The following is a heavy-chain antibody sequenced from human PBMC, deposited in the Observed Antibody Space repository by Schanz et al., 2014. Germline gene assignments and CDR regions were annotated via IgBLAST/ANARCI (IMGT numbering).Heavy chain of an antibody. Sequence: QVQLVQSGAEVKKPGASVKVSCKASGYTFTSSGFSWVRQAPGQGLEWMGWINGYNAHTNYAQKFQGRVTMTTDTSTITVYMELRSLRSDDTAVYYCARDRDQWDGNFCDFWGQGTLVTVSS. CDR3: ARDRDQWDGNFCDF. CDR2: INGYNAHT. V-gene: IGHV1-18*01. J-gene: IGHJ4*02. CDR1: GYTFTSSG. D-gene: IGHD1-26*01.